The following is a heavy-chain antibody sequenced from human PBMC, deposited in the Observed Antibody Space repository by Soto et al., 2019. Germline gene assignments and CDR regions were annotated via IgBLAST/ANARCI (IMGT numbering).Heavy chain of an antibody. CDR3: AREVPAAITWFEP. CDR1: GASIISYY. V-gene: IGHV4-59*01. CDR2: IYYSGST. Sequence: SETLSLTCTFSGASIISYYWSWIRQPPGKGLEWIGYIYYSGSTNYNPSLKSRVTISVDTSKNQFSLKLSSVTAADTAVYYCAREVPAAITWFEPWGQGTLVTVSS. J-gene: IGHJ5*02. D-gene: IGHD2-2*02.